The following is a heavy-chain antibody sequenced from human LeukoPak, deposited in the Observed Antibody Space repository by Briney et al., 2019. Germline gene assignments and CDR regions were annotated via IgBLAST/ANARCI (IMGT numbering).Heavy chain of an antibody. CDR1: GFTFSSYS. Sequence: TGRSLRLSCAASGFTFSSYSMNWVRQAPGKGLEWVSSISSSSSYIYYADSEKGRFTISRDNAKNSLYLQMNSLRAEDTAVYYCARDSSPGQLPFDYWGQGTLVTVSS. D-gene: IGHD1-14*01. J-gene: IGHJ4*02. CDR2: ISSSSSYI. V-gene: IGHV3-21*01. CDR3: ARDSSPGQLPFDY.